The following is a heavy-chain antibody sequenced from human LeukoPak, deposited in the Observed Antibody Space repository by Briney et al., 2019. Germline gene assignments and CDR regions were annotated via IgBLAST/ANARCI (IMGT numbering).Heavy chain of an antibody. CDR1: GFTFSSYG. Sequence: GGSLRLSCAASGFTFSSYGMHWVRQAPGKGLEWVAVISYDGSIKYYADSVKGRFTISRDNSKNSLYLQMINLRAEDTAVYYCATSRRDGYGYRALELPPSPVDWGQGTLVTVSS. CDR2: ISYDGSIK. CDR3: ATSRRDGYGYRALELPPSPVD. D-gene: IGHD5-18*01. V-gene: IGHV3-30*03. J-gene: IGHJ4*02.